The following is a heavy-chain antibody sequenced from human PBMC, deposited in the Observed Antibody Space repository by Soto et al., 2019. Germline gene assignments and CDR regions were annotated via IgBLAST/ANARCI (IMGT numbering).Heavy chain of an antibody. CDR1: GFTFSNAW. D-gene: IGHD3-3*01. CDR3: TTRITIFGVVTQYGMDV. J-gene: IGHJ6*02. CDR2: IKSKTDGGTT. Sequence: PGGSLRLSCAASGFTFSNAWMNWVRQAPGKGLEWVGRIKSKTDGGTTDYAAPVKGRFTISRDDSKNTLYLQMNSLKTEDTAVYYCTTRITIFGVVTQYGMDVWGQGTTVTVS. V-gene: IGHV3-15*07.